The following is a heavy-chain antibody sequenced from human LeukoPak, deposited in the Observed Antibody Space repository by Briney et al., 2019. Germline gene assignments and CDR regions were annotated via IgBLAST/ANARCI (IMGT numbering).Heavy chain of an antibody. V-gene: IGHV3-23*01. Sequence: PGGSLRLSCAASGFTFSSYGMSWVRQAPGKGLEWVSAISGSGGSTHYADSVKGRFTISRANAKNSLYLQMNSLRVEDTAMYYCARDGLRRPPTPYCGGDCPLDYWGQGTLVSVSS. J-gene: IGHJ4*02. CDR3: ARDGLRRPPTPYCGGDCPLDY. CDR2: ISGSGGST. CDR1: GFTFSSYG. D-gene: IGHD2-21*02.